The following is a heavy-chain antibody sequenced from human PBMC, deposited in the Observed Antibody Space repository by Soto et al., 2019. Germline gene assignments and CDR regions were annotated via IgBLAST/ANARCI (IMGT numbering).Heavy chain of an antibody. CDR3: ARHGEQELVVPAATFDY. CDR2: IYYSGST. V-gene: IGHV4-39*01. J-gene: IGHJ4*02. D-gene: IGHD2-2*01. CDR1: GGSISSSSYY. Sequence: SSETLSLTCTVSGGSISSSSYYWGWIRQPPGKGLEWIGSIYYSGSTYYNPSLKSRVTISVDTSKNQFSLKLSSVTAADTAVYYCARHGEQELVVPAATFDYWGQGTLVTVSS.